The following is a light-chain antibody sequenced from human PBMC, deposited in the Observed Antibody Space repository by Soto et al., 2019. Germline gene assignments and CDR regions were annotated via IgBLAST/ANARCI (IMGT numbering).Light chain of an antibody. Sequence: EIVMTQSPATLSVSPGEKATLSCRASQYIGSNVAWYQQKPGQAPRLLIYGASTRATGIPARFSGSGSGTEFTLTISSLQSEDFAVYYCQQYNNWPRTFGQGTKVDI. CDR3: QQYNNWPRT. V-gene: IGKV3-15*01. CDR1: QYIGSN. J-gene: IGKJ1*01. CDR2: GAS.